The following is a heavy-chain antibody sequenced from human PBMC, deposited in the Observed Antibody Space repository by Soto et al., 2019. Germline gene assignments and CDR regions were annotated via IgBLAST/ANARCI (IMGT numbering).Heavy chain of an antibody. CDR3: ARDRGISATGPLFDY. J-gene: IGHJ4*02. V-gene: IGHV3-21*06. CDR2: ISSRSRDI. CDR1: GFSFSTYS. Sequence: EVQLVELGGGLVKPGGSLRLSCEASGFSFSTYSMNWVRQAPGKGLEWVSAISSRSRDIFYAESVKGRFTISRDNAKDSLYLQMNSLRVEDTAVYYCARDRGISATGPLFDYWGQGSLVPVSS. D-gene: IGHD6-13*01.